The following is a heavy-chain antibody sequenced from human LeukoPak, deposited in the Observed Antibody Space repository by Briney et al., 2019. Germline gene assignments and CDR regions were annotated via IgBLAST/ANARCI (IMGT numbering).Heavy chain of an antibody. CDR3: ARHVRQYGDYANWFDP. Sequence: PSETLSLTCSVSGGSVSSYYWTWIRQSPGKGLEWLGYIYHTGSTNYNPSLLSRASISLDTSKNQFSLKLSSVTAADTAVYYCARHVRQYGDYANWFDPWGQGTLVTVSS. D-gene: IGHD4-17*01. V-gene: IGHV4-59*08. CDR2: IYHTGST. CDR1: GGSVSSYY. J-gene: IGHJ5*02.